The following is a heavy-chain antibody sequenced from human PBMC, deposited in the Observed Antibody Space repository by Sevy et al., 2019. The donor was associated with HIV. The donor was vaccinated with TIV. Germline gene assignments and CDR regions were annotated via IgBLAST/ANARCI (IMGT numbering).Heavy chain of an antibody. CDR3: ARDSTTRPGVLDY. V-gene: IGHV4-59*01. Sequence: SETLSLTCSVSGDSISSYFWTWVRQSPGKGLEWIGNVSFTGNTDYSPSLKSRVTLSLDTSKSQFSLTLKSVTAADTAIYCCARDSTTRPGVLDYWGQGTLVTVSS. D-gene: IGHD1-1*01. CDR2: VSFTGNT. CDR1: GDSISSYF. J-gene: IGHJ4*02.